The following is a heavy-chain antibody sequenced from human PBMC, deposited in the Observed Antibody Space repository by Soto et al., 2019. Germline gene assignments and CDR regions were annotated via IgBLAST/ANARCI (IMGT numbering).Heavy chain of an antibody. CDR2: IYWDDDK. J-gene: IGHJ6*02. CDR1: GFSLSTSGVG. V-gene: IGHV2-5*02. D-gene: IGHD5-12*01. CDR3: AHRGYSGYAGGMDV. Sequence: QITLKESGPTLVKPTQTLTLTCTFSGFSLSTSGVGVGRIRQPPGKALEWLALIYWDDDKRYSPSLKSRLTITKDTSKNQVVLTMTNMDPVDTATYYSAHRGYSGYAGGMDVWGQATTVTVSS.